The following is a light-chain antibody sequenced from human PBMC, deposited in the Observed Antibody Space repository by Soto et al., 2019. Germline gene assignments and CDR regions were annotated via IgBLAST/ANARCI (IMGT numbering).Light chain of an antibody. CDR3: GTWDSSLSAEV. CDR1: SSNIGNNY. J-gene: IGLJ1*01. V-gene: IGLV1-51*01. Sequence: QSVLTQPPSVSAAPGQKVTISCSGSSSNIGNNYVSWYQQLPGTAPKLLIYDNNKRPSGIPDRFSGSKSGTSATLGITGVQTGDEADYYCGTWDSSLSAEVFGTGTKVTVL. CDR2: DNN.